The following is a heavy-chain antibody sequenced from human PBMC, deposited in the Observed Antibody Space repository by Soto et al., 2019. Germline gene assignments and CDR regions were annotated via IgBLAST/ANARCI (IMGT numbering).Heavy chain of an antibody. Sequence: PGESLKISCKASAFRLTSHWISWVRQMPGKGLEWMGRIDPMDSQTRYNPSFEGHVAMSVDKSINISYLQWSALEASDTALYFCARHDTTGVWFVELHLWRQRTLVTVSS. J-gene: IGHJ5*02. CDR3: ARHDTTGVWFVELHL. CDR1: AFRLTSHW. V-gene: IGHV5-10-1*01. CDR2: IDPMDSQT. D-gene: IGHD1-1*01.